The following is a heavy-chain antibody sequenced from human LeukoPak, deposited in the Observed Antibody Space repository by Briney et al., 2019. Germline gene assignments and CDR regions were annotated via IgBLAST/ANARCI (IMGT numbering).Heavy chain of an antibody. CDR2: IESSGTT. D-gene: IGHD1-26*01. J-gene: IGHJ5*01. CDR1: GFTVSVNY. CDR3: VRGRPREDTWFDP. V-gene: IGHV3-66*02. Sequence: GGSLRLSCAASGFTVSVNYLSWVRQAPGKGLEWVSVIESSGTTYYADSVKGRLTISRDNSKNTVYLQMNSLRPEDTAIYYCVRGRPREDTWFDPWGQGTLVTFSS.